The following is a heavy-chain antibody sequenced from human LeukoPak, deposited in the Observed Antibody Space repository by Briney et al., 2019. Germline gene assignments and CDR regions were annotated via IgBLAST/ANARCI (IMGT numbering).Heavy chain of an antibody. CDR3: ARDGCSSTSCYSRLYNWFDP. J-gene: IGHJ5*02. V-gene: IGHV1-18*01. CDR2: ISAYNGNT. CDR1: GYTFTSYG. D-gene: IGHD2-2*01. Sequence: ASVKVSCKASGYTFTSYGISWVRLAPGQGLEWMGWISAYNGNTNYAQKLQGRVTMTTDTSTSTAYLGLRSLRSDDPAVYYCARDGCSSTSCYSRLYNWFDPWGPGTLVTVSS.